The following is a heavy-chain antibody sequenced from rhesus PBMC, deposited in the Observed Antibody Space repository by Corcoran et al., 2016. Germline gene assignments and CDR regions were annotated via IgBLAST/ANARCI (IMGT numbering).Heavy chain of an antibody. Sequence: QVQLVQSGAEVKKPGSSVKVSCKASGYTFTDYYIHWVRQTPGQGLEGMIETNPTPGGTNYAQKFQGRVTMTRDTSTSTAYMELSSLRSEATAVYYWERALVGTVFDYWGQGVLVTVSS. J-gene: IGHJ4*01. D-gene: IGHD5-24*01. CDR2: TNPTPGGT. CDR3: ERALVGTVFDY. CDR1: GYTFTDYY. V-gene: IGHV1-138*01.